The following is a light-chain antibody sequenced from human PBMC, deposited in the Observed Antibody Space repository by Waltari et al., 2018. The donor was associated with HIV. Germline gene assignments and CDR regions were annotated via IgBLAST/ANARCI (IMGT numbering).Light chain of an antibody. J-gene: IGLJ2*01. CDR2: RNN. Sequence: QSVLTQPPSASGTPGQRVTISCSGSSSNIGSKYVYWYQKLPGSAPKLLIYRNNQRPSGVPYRFSGSKSGTSASLAISGLRSEDEADYYCAAWDDTLSVLFGGGTKLTVL. CDR3: AAWDDTLSVL. V-gene: IGLV1-47*01. CDR1: SSNIGSKY.